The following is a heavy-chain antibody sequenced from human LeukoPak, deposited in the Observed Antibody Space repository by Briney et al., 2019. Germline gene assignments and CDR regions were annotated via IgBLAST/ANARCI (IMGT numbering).Heavy chain of an antibody. Sequence: PGGSLRLSCTTSGFNFNNAWMSWVRQAPGKGLEWVGRIKSKTDGGTTDYAAPVKGRFTISRDDSKNTLYLQMNSLKTEDTAVYYCTTDANYDFWSGYYSFDYWGQGTLVTVSS. CDR1: GFNFNNAW. CDR2: IKSKTDGGTT. J-gene: IGHJ4*02. CDR3: TTDANYDFWSGYYSFDY. V-gene: IGHV3-15*01. D-gene: IGHD3-3*01.